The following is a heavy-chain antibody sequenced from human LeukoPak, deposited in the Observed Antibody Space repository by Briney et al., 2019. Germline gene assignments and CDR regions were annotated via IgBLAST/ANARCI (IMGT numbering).Heavy chain of an antibody. Sequence: GGSLRLSCAASGYPFSDYGIHRVRQAPGKGLEWVAVKSPHANYEYYADSVQGRFTISRDDSKNTVYLQMNSLRDEDTAVYFCARDWIDRSLDYWGQGTLVTVSS. V-gene: IGHV3-33*01. CDR3: ARDWIDRSLDY. D-gene: IGHD2-2*03. CDR2: KSPHANYE. J-gene: IGHJ4*02. CDR1: GYPFSDYG.